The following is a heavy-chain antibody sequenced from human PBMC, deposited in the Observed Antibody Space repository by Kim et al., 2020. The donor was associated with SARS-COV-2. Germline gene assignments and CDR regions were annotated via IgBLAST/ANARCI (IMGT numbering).Heavy chain of an antibody. D-gene: IGHD6-13*01. Sequence: GGSLRLSCAASGFTFSNAWMSWVRQAPGKGLEWVGRIKSKTDGGTTDYAAPVKGRFTISRDDSKNTLYLQMNSLKTEDTAVYYCTTASRSSPPAWSYYYGMDVWGQGTTVTVSS. J-gene: IGHJ6*02. V-gene: IGHV3-15*01. CDR3: TTASRSSPPAWSYYYGMDV. CDR2: IKSKTDGGTT. CDR1: GFTFSNAW.